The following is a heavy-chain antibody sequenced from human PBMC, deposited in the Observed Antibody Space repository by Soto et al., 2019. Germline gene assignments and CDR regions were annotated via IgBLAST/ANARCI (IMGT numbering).Heavy chain of an antibody. V-gene: IGHV3-21*01. CDR3: ARGPLRFLEWNPDAFDI. D-gene: IGHD3-3*01. Sequence: PGGSLRLSCAASGFTFSSYSMNWVRQAPGKGLEWVSSISSSSSYIYYADSVKGRFTISRDNAKNSLYLQMNSLRAEDTAVYYCARGPLRFLEWNPDAFDIWGQGTMVTVSS. J-gene: IGHJ3*02. CDR2: ISSSSSYI. CDR1: GFTFSSYS.